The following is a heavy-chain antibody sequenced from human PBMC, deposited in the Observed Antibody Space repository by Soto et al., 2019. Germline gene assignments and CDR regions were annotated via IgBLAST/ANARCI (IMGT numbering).Heavy chain of an antibody. J-gene: IGHJ5*02. CDR2: ISGSGGST. Sequence: PGGSLRLSCEASGFPFSSYAMSLVRQSPGKGLEWVSAISGSGGSTYYADSVKGRFTISRNNSKNTLYLQMNSLRAEDTAVYYCAKDVGQSTPRLWYNWFDPWGQGTLVTVSS. D-gene: IGHD3-10*01. CDR1: GFPFSSYA. CDR3: AKDVGQSTPRLWYNWFDP. V-gene: IGHV3-23*01.